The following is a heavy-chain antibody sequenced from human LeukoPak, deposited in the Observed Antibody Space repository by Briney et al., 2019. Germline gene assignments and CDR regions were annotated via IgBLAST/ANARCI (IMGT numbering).Heavy chain of an antibody. D-gene: IGHD3-9*01. Sequence: SETLSLTCTVSGSSINNYYWSWIRQPPGKGLEWIGYIYYTGSTNYTPSFKSRVTISVDTSKNQFSLKVNSVTAADTAVYYCAGAPGDILTGYWFDPWGQGDLVTVSS. CDR3: AGAPGDILTGYWFDP. J-gene: IGHJ5*02. CDR2: IYYTGST. CDR1: GSSINNYY. V-gene: IGHV4-59*01.